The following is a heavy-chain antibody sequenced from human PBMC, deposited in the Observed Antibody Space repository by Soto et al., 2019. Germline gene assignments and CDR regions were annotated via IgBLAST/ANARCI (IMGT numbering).Heavy chain of an antibody. D-gene: IGHD2-15*01. CDR1: GFTFSSYS. J-gene: IGHJ3*02. Sequence: GGSLRLSCAASGFTFSSYSMNWVRQAPGKGLEWVSSISSSSSYIYYADSVKGRFTISRDNAKNSLYLQMNSLRAEDTAEYYCARDPRLGYCSGGSCYDAFDIWGQGTMVTVSS. V-gene: IGHV3-21*01. CDR3: ARDPRLGYCSGGSCYDAFDI. CDR2: ISSSSSYI.